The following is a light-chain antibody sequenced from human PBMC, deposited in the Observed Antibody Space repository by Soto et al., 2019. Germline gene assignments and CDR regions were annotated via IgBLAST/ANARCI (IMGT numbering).Light chain of an antibody. V-gene: IGLV2-23*02. CDR2: EVS. Sequence: QSALTQPASVSGSPGQSITISCTGTRSDVGTYNLVSWYQQHPGKAPKLIIYEVSKRPSGVSNRFSGSKSGNTASLTISGLQTDDEADYYCCSYACSVTWVFGGGTKLTVL. CDR1: RSDVGTYNL. CDR3: CSYACSVTWV. J-gene: IGLJ3*02.